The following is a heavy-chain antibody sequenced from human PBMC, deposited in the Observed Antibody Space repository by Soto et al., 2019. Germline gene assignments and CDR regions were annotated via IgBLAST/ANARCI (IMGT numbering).Heavy chain of an antibody. Sequence: GGSLRLSCAASGFTFSSYGMHWVRQAPGKGLEWVAVISYDGSNKYYADSVKGRFTISRDNSKNTLYLQMNSLRAEDTAVYYCAKDLNDYGDYINAFDIWGQGTMVTVSS. V-gene: IGHV3-30*18. CDR1: GFTFSSYG. J-gene: IGHJ3*02. D-gene: IGHD4-17*01. CDR3: AKDLNDYGDYINAFDI. CDR2: ISYDGSNK.